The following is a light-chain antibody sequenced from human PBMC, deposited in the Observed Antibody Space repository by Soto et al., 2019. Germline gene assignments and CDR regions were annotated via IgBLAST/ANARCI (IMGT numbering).Light chain of an antibody. Sequence: RSPEPAAEPVGARVTITRRASQSISSYLNWYQQKPGKAPKLLIDGASSLQGGLLSRFIGSGSRTDCPLTLSSLQPEDCGTHYCQQSYSALTCGGGTKGDIK. CDR3: QQSYSALT. V-gene: IGKV1-39*01. J-gene: IGKJ4*01. CDR2: GAS. CDR1: QSISSY.